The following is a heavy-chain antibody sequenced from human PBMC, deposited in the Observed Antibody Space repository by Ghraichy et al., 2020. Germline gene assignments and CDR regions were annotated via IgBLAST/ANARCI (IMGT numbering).Heavy chain of an antibody. V-gene: IGHV6-1*01. CDR1: GDSVSSNSAA. Sequence: SQTLSLTCAISGDSVSSNSAAWNWIRQSPSRGLEWLGRTYYRSKWYNDYAVSVKSRITINPDTSKNQFSLQLNSVTPEDTAVYYCARDRMITFGGVIALYGMDVWGQGTTVTVSS. J-gene: IGHJ6*02. CDR3: ARDRMITFGGVIALYGMDV. D-gene: IGHD3-16*02. CDR2: TYYRSKWYN.